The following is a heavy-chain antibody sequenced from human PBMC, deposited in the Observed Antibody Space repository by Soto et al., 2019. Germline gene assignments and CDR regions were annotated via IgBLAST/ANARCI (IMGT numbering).Heavy chain of an antibody. D-gene: IGHD2-2*01. V-gene: IGHV3-23*01. Sequence: EVQLLESGGGLVQPGGSLRLSCAASGFTFSSYPMSWVRQAPGKGLEWVSAISGSGGSTYYADSVKGRFTISRDNYKNTLYLQMNSLRAEDTAVYYCAKPEYCSSTSCYLLGAFDIWGQGTMVTVSS. CDR3: AKPEYCSSTSCYLLGAFDI. J-gene: IGHJ3*02. CDR2: ISGSGGST. CDR1: GFTFSSYP.